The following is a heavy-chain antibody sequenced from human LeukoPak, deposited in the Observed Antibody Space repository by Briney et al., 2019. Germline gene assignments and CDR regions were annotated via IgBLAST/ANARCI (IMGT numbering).Heavy chain of an antibody. CDR2: IFPDDSDT. CDR3: ARPVGPKRGPFDS. J-gene: IGHJ4*02. Sequence: GESLNISCKTSGYYFNNFWIGWVRQIPGKRLEWMGIIFPDDSDTRYNPSFEGQVTITVDKSITTAYLQWSSLKASDSGMYYCARPVGPKRGPFDSWGQGTLVTVSS. D-gene: IGHD1-26*01. V-gene: IGHV5-51*01. CDR1: GYYFNNFW.